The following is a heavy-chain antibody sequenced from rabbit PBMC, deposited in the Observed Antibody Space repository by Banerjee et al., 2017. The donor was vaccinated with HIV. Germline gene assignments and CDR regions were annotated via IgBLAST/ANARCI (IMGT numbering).Heavy chain of an antibody. Sequence: QSLEESGGDLVKPGASLTLTCTASGIDFSSSNYMCWVRQAPGKGLEWIACIYTGDGNTYYASWAKGRFTISKTSSTTVTLQMTSLTAADTATYFCARGGHFGDDGFGLWGQGTLVTVS. CDR2: IYTGDGNT. V-gene: IGHV1S40*01. CDR1: GIDFSSSNY. J-gene: IGHJ3*01. D-gene: IGHD5-1*01. CDR3: ARGGHFGDDGFGL.